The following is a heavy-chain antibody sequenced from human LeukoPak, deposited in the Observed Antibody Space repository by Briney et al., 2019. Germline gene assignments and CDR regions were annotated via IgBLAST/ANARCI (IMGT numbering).Heavy chain of an antibody. CDR3: ARAEGYYYDSSGDY. CDR1: GFTFSSYA. CDR2: ISSKGGST. D-gene: IGHD3-22*01. J-gene: IGHJ4*02. V-gene: IGHV3-64*01. Sequence: GGSLRLSCAASGFTFSSYAMHWVRQAPGKGLEYVSAISSKGGSTYYANSVKGRFTISRDNSKNTLYLQMGSLRAEDMAVYYCARAEGYYYDSSGDYWGQGTLVTVSS.